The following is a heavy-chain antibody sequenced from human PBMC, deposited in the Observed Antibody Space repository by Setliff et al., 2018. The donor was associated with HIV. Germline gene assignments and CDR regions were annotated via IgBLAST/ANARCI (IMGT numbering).Heavy chain of an antibody. D-gene: IGHD2-2*02. CDR3: ARRFRYCRNTSCYKGLDF. CDR2: IYYSGST. J-gene: IGHJ4*02. Sequence: SETLSLTCTVSSASINSGSNYWNWIRQPPGKGLEWIGSIYYSGSTYYNPSLKSRVTISVDTSKNQFSLKLTSVSAADTAVYYCARRFRYCRNTSCYKGLDFWSQGTLVTVSS. CDR1: SASINSGSNY. V-gene: IGHV4-39*07.